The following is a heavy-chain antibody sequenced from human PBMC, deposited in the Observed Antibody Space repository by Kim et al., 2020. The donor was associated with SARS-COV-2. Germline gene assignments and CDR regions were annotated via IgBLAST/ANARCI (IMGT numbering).Heavy chain of an antibody. Sequence: SETLSLTCTVSGGSISSSSYYWGWIRQPPGKGLEWIGSIYYSGSTYYNPSLKSRVTISVDTSKNQFSLKLSSVAAADTAVYYCARAPYFTAMVSYGNFDYWGQGTLVTVSS. CDR3: ARAPYFTAMVSYGNFDY. J-gene: IGHJ4*02. D-gene: IGHD5-18*01. CDR2: IYYSGST. V-gene: IGHV4-39*07. CDR1: GGSISSSSYY.